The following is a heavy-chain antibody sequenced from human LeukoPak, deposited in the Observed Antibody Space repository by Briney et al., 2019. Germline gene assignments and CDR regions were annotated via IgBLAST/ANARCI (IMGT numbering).Heavy chain of an antibody. V-gene: IGHV4-39*01. Sequence: SETLSLTCTVSGGSISSSSYYWGWIRQPPGKGLEWIGSIYYSGSAYYDPSLKSRVTISVDTSKNQFSLKLSSVTAADTAVYYCARQTNPGSLDYWGQETLVTVSS. CDR2: IYYSGSA. D-gene: IGHD2-8*01. J-gene: IGHJ4*02. CDR3: ARQTNPGSLDY. CDR1: GGSISSSSYY.